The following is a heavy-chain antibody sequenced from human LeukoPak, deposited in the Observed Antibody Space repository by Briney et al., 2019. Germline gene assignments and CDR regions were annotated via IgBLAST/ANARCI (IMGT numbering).Heavy chain of an antibody. CDR2: IYYSGST. Sequence: SETLSLTCTVSGGSISSSSYYWGWIRQPPGKGLGWIGSIYYSGSTYYNPSLKSRVTISVDTSKNQFSLKLSSVTAADTAVYYCARDWIIAAAGKGSAFDIWGQGTMVTVSS. D-gene: IGHD6-13*01. V-gene: IGHV4-39*07. J-gene: IGHJ3*02. CDR3: ARDWIIAAAGKGSAFDI. CDR1: GGSISSSSYY.